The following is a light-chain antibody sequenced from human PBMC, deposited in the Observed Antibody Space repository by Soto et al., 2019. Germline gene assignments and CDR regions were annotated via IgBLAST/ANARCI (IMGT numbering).Light chain of an antibody. CDR3: SSYAGSSNV. V-gene: IGLV2-8*01. J-gene: IGLJ1*01. Sequence: QCALTQPPSAYGSPGQSVAISCTGTSSDVGGYNYVSWYQQHPGKAPKLMIYEVNKRPSGVPDRFSGSKSGNTASLTVSGLQAEDEADYYCSSYAGSSNVFGTGTKVTVL. CDR2: EVN. CDR1: SSDVGGYNY.